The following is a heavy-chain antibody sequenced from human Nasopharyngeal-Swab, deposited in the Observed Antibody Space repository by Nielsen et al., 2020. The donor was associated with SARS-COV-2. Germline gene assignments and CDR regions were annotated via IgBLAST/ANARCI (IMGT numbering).Heavy chain of an antibody. Sequence: SGPTLVKPTQTLTLTCSFSGFSLSTSGVGVGWIRQPPGKALEWLALIYWDDDKRYSPSLKSRLTITKDTSKNQVVLTMTNMDPVDTATYYCAHRRIAAFSFVYWGQGTLVTVSS. CDR3: AHRRIAAFSFVY. V-gene: IGHV2-5*02. J-gene: IGHJ4*02. CDR2: IYWDDDK. CDR1: GFSLSTSGVG. D-gene: IGHD6-25*01.